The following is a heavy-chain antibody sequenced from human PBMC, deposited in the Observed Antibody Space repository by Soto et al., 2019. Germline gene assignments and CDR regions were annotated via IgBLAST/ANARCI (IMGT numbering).Heavy chain of an antibody. Sequence: PGGSLRLSCAASGFTFGSYWMTWVRQAPGRGLEWVANIRHDGGEIHYVDSVKGRFTISRDNAKNSLFLQMNSLRAEDTAVYYCARDSSPYSGAWYDAMDFWGRGTLVTVSS. CDR3: ARDSSPYSGAWYDAMDF. CDR2: IRHDGGEI. CDR1: GFTFGSYW. V-gene: IGHV3-7*01. D-gene: IGHD6-19*01. J-gene: IGHJ3*01.